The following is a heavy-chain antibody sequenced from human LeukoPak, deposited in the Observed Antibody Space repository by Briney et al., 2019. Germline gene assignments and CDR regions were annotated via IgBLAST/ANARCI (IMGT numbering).Heavy chain of an antibody. CDR3: ARDVYYCDSSGYYYYYGMDV. J-gene: IGHJ6*02. Sequence: GRSLRLSCAASGFTFSSYAMHWVRQAPGKGLEWVAVISYDGSNKYYADSVKGRFTISRDNSKNTLYLQMNSLRAEDTAVYYCARDVYYCDSSGYYYYYGMDVWGQGTTVTVSS. V-gene: IGHV3-30-3*01. CDR1: GFTFSSYA. CDR2: ISYDGSNK. D-gene: IGHD3-22*01.